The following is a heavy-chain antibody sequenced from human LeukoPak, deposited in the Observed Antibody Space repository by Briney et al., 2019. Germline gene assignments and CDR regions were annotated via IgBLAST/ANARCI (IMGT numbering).Heavy chain of an antibody. D-gene: IGHD5-12*01. V-gene: IGHV4-59*01. Sequence: SETLSLTRTVSGGSIGSYYWSWIRQPPGKGLEWIGHISYSGSTNYNPSLQSRVIISVDTSKNQFSLKLSSVTAADTAVYYCARGGSGYALNWFDPWGQGTLVTVSS. CDR3: ARGGSGYALNWFDP. J-gene: IGHJ5*02. CDR1: GGSIGSYY. CDR2: ISYSGST.